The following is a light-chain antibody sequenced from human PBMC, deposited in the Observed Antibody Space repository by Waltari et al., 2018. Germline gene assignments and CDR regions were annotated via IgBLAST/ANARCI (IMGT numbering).Light chain of an antibody. V-gene: IGLV3-25*03. J-gene: IGLJ2*01. CDR1: LLANEY. CDR2: KDS. Sequence: YELTQPPSVSVSQGQTARITCSGDLLANEYTYWCHQKPGQAPVLMIYKDSERPSGIPERFSGSSSGTTVTLTISGVQAEDEADFYCHSGDSSTSLMVFGGGTKLTVL. CDR3: HSGDSSTSLMV.